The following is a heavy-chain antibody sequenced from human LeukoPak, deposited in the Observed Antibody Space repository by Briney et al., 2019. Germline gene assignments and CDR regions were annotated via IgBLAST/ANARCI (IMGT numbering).Heavy chain of an antibody. CDR3: AKDRTPYRSSGWATLGY. J-gene: IGHJ4*02. CDR2: INEGGSVI. CDR1: GFTFSGYW. Sequence: GGSLRLSCAASGFTFSGYWMHWVRQAPGKGLEWVSRINEGGSVISYADSVKGRFTISRDNAKNSLYLQMNSLRAEDTALYYCAKDRTPYRSSGWATLGYWGQGTLVTVSS. V-gene: IGHV3-74*01. D-gene: IGHD6-19*01.